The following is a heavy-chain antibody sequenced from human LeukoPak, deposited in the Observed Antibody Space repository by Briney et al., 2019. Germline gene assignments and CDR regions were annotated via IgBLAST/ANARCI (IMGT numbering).Heavy chain of an antibody. CDR1: GDSVSSNSVS. J-gene: IGHJ6*02. D-gene: IGHD6-13*01. Sequence: SQTLSLTSAISGDSVSSNSVSWNWIRQSPSRGLEWLGRTYYRSKWYNDYAVSVKSRITINTDTSKNQFFLQLNSVTPEATAVYYCARGRIAYYGMDVWGQGTTVTVSS. V-gene: IGHV6-1*01. CDR3: ARGRIAYYGMDV. CDR2: TYYRSKWYN.